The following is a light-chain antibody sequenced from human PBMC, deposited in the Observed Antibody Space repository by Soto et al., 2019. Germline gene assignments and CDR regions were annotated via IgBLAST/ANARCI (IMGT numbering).Light chain of an antibody. CDR1: QGIQSY. V-gene: IGKV1-9*01. CDR3: QQLHDYPIT. Sequence: DIQLTQSPSFLSASVGDSVIITCRASQGIQSYLTWYQQKPGKAPNLLIFVASTLQSGVPSRFSGSGSGTEFTVTISSLQPEDSATYYCQQLHDYPITFGQGTRLEVK. CDR2: VAS. J-gene: IGKJ5*01.